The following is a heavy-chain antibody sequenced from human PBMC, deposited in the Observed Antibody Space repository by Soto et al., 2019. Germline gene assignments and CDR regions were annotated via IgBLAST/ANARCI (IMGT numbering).Heavy chain of an antibody. J-gene: IGHJ6*02. CDR1: GFTFSSYA. CDR2: ISYDGSNK. Sequence: QVQLVESGGGVVQPGRSLRLSCAASGFTFSSYAMHWVRQAPGKGLEWVAVISYDGSNKYYADSVKGRFTISRDNSKNTLYLQMNSLRAEDTAVYYCARDIAARDGMDVWGQGTTFTVSS. D-gene: IGHD6-6*01. V-gene: IGHV3-30-3*01. CDR3: ARDIAARDGMDV.